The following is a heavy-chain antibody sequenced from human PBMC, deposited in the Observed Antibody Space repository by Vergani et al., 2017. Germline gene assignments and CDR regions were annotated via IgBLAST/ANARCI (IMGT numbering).Heavy chain of an antibody. J-gene: IGHJ2*01. CDR2: IYNSGNG. V-gene: IGHV4-39*01. CDR3: ASGKYYSDSTSHFRGRYFDV. CDR1: GDSIISSSYY. D-gene: IGHD3-16*01. Sequence: QMQLQESGPGLVKASETLSLTCTVSGDSIISSSYYWGWIRQPPGKGLEWIGSIYNSGNGDSSSSLKSRVTISADTSKNQFSLRLTSVAAADTAVYYCASGKYYSDSTSHFRGRYFDVWGRGTLVTV.